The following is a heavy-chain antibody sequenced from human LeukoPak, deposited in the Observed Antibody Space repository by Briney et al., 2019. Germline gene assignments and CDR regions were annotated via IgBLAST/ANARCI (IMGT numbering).Heavy chain of an antibody. D-gene: IGHD5-18*01. CDR3: ASTAMVRNYYYYMDV. V-gene: IGHV1-69*05. J-gene: IGHJ6*03. CDR1: GGTFSSYA. CDR2: IIPIFGTA. Sequence: SVKVSCKAPGGTFSSYAISWVRQAPGQGLEWMGRIIPIFGTANYAQKFQGRVTITTDESTSTAYMELSSLRSEDTAVYYCASTAMVRNYYYYMDVWGKGTTVTVSS.